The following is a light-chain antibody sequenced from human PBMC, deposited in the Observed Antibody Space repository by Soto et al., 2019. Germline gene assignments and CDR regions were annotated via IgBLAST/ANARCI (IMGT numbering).Light chain of an antibody. Sequence: DIQMTQSPYTLSGSVGDRVTITCRASQTISSWLAWYQQKQGKAPKVLIYKASTLKSGVPSRFSGSGYGTEFNLTISSLQTDDFATYYCQHYNSYSEAFGQGTKVDIK. V-gene: IGKV1-5*03. CDR1: QTISSW. J-gene: IGKJ1*01. CDR3: QHYNSYSEA. CDR2: KAS.